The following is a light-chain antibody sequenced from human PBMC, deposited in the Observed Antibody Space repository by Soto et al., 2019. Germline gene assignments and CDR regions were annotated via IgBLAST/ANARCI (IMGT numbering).Light chain of an antibody. J-gene: IGKJ1*01. CDR3: QQYNNLPRT. CDR2: GAS. CDR1: QSVSNN. Sequence: EIVMTQSPATLSVYPGERATLSCRASQSVSNNLAWYQQKPGQAPRLLIYGASTRATGIPARFSGSGSGTDFTLTISSLQSEDFAVYYCQQYNNLPRTFGHGTKVEIK. V-gene: IGKV3-15*01.